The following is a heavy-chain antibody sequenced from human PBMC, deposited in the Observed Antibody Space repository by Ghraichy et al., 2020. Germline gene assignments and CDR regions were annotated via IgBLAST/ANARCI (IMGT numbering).Heavy chain of an antibody. Sequence: SETLSLTCTVSGGSISSTPYSWAWIRQFPGKGLEWIGSIYYSGIAYYNPSLKSRVTISVDTSKNQFSLKLSSVTAADTAVYYCARHIFANYVFDFWGQGTPVTVSS. J-gene: IGHJ4*02. CDR1: GGSISSTPYS. CDR3: ARHIFANYVFDF. V-gene: IGHV4-39*01. CDR2: IYYSGIA. D-gene: IGHD3-16*01.